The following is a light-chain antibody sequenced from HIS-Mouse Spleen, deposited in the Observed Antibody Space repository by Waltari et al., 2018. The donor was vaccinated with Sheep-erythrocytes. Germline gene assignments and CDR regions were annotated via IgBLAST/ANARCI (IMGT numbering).Light chain of an antibody. CDR3: CSYAGSYNHV. Sequence: QSALTQLRSVSGPPSQSVTISCTGTSSDVGGYNYVPWYQQHPGKAPKLMSYDVSKRPSGVPDRFSGSKSGNTASLTISGLQAEDEADYYCCSYAGSYNHVFATGTKVTVL. CDR2: DVS. V-gene: IGLV2-11*01. CDR1: SSDVGGYNY. J-gene: IGLJ1*01.